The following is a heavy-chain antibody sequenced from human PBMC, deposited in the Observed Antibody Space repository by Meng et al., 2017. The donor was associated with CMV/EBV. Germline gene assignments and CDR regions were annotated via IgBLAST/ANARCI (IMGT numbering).Heavy chain of an antibody. V-gene: IGHV2-5*02. CDR2: IYWDDDK. CDR3: AHRGSYGYHGY. Sequence: QITLLESTPALAKPTPTLTLTCTFSVFSLSTSGMGVGWTRQPPGKALEWLSLIYWDDDKRYSPSLKSRLTITKDTSKNQVVLTMTNMDPVDTATYYCAHRGSYGYHGYWGQGTLVTVSS. CDR1: VFSLSTSGMG. J-gene: IGHJ4*02. D-gene: IGHD5-18*01.